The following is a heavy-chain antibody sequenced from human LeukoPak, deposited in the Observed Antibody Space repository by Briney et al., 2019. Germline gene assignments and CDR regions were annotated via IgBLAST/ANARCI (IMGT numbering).Heavy chain of an antibody. D-gene: IGHD2-8*01. J-gene: IGHJ6*03. CDR2: IQYDGSNE. V-gene: IGHV3-30*04. Sequence: PGRSLRLSCAASGFTFSGYNMHWVRQAPGKGLEWVAYIQYDGSNEQYADSVKGRFSISRDSSKNILYLQMNSLRAEDTAVYYCAKDRCSNGVGCYYYYMDVWGKGTTVTISS. CDR3: AKDRCSNGVGCYYYYMDV. CDR1: GFTFSGYN.